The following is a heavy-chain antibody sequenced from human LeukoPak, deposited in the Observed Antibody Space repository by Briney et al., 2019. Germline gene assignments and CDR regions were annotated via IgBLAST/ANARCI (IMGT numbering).Heavy chain of an antibody. CDR1: GYTFTSYY. J-gene: IGHJ6*03. Sequence: ASVKVSCKASGYTFTSYYMHWVRQAPGQGLEWMGIINPSGGSTSYAQKFQGRVTMTRDTSTSTVYMELSSLRSEDTAVYYCARDGFGELPAYYYYYMDVWGKGTTVTVSS. CDR3: ARDGFGELPAYYYYYMDV. CDR2: INPSGGST. V-gene: IGHV1-46*01. D-gene: IGHD3-10*01.